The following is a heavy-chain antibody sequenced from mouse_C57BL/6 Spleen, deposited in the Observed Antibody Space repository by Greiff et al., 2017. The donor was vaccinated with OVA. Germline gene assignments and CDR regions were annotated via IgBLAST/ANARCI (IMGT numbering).Heavy chain of an antibody. Sequence: QVQLKESGAELVKPGASVKISCKASGYAFSSYWMNWVKQRPGKGLEWIGKIYPGDGDTNYNGKFKGKATLTADKSSSTAYMQLSSLTSEDSAVYFCAREDYGPYFDYWGQGTTLTVSS. CDR3: AREDYGPYFDY. CDR1: GYAFSSYW. V-gene: IGHV1-80*01. CDR2: IYPGDGDT. J-gene: IGHJ2*01. D-gene: IGHD1-1*01.